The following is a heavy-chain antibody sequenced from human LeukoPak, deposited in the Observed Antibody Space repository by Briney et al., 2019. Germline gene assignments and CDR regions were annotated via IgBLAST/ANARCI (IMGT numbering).Heavy chain of an antibody. CDR3: ASGPTIFGVVIQSYGMDV. V-gene: IGHV3-21*01. CDR1: GFTFSSYS. D-gene: IGHD3-3*01. Sequence: GGSLRLSCAASGFTFSSYSMNWVRQAPGKGLEWVSSISSSSSYIYYADSVKGRFTVSRDNAKNSLYLQMNSLRAEDTAVYYCASGPTIFGVVIQSYGMDVWGQGTTVTVSS. J-gene: IGHJ6*02. CDR2: ISSSSSYI.